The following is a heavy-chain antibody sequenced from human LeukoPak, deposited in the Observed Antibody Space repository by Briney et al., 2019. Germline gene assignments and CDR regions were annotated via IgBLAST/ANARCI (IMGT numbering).Heavy chain of an antibody. J-gene: IGHJ4*02. Sequence: GGSLRLSCAASGFTISTNAMSWVRQAPGKGLEWVSGISESGGSTYYADSVKGRFTISRDNSKNTLYLQMNSLRAEDTAVYYCGKGRDSSSWYAFDSWGQGTLVTVSS. CDR2: ISESGGST. V-gene: IGHV3-23*01. D-gene: IGHD6-13*01. CDR3: GKGRDSSSWYAFDS. CDR1: GFTISTNA.